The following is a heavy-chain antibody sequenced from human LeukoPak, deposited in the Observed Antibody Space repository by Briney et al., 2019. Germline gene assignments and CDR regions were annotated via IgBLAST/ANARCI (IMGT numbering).Heavy chain of an antibody. CDR2: ISYDGSNK. Sequence: GGSLRLSCAASGFTFSSYGMHWVRQAPGKGLEWVAVISYDGSNKYYADSAKGRFTISRDNSKNTLYLQMNSLRAEDTAVYYCAKLSHDFDYWGQGTLVTVSS. J-gene: IGHJ4*02. CDR3: AKLSHDFDY. CDR1: GFTFSSYG. V-gene: IGHV3-30*18.